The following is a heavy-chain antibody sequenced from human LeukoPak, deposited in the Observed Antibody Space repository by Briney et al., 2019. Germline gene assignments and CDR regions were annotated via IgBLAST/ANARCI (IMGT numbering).Heavy chain of an antibody. Sequence: SETLSLTCTVSGGSISSGSYYWSWIRQPAGKGLEWIGRIYTSGSTNYNPSLKSRVTISVDTSKNQFSLKLSSVTAADTAVYYCARGDFRGYGSGSGDAFDIWGQGTMVTVSS. V-gene: IGHV4-61*02. CDR1: GGSISSGSYY. CDR2: IYTSGST. J-gene: IGHJ3*02. D-gene: IGHD3-10*01. CDR3: ARGDFRGYGSGSGDAFDI.